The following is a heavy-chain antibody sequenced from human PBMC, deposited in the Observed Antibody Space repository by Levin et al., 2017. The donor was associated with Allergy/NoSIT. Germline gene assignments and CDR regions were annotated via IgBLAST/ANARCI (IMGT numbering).Heavy chain of an antibody. V-gene: IGHV3-49*04. D-gene: IGHD3-16*02. CDR1: GFTFGDYA. J-gene: IGHJ4*02. CDR3: ARGGPPNYDYNWGSYRDGYFDY. CDR2: IRNKAHGGTT. Sequence: GESLKISCTGSGFTFGDYAMSWVRQAPGKGLEWVGFIRNKAHGGTTEYAASVKGRLTISRDDSKSIAYPQMNSLKTEDTAVYFCARGGPPNYDYNWGSYRDGYFDYWGQGTLVTVSS.